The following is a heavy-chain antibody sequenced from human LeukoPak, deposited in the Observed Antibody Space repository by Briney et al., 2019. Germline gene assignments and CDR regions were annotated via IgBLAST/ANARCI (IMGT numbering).Heavy chain of an antibody. CDR1: GFTFSSYE. J-gene: IGHJ4*02. D-gene: IGHD3-22*01. Sequence: PGGSLRLSCAASGFTFSSYEMNWVRQAPGKGLEWVSYISSSGSTIYYADSVKGRFTISRDNAKNSLYLQMNSLRAEDTAVYYCARVVRMSSGSDYWGQGTLVTVSS. CDR2: ISSSGSTI. CDR3: ARVVRMSSGSDY. V-gene: IGHV3-48*03.